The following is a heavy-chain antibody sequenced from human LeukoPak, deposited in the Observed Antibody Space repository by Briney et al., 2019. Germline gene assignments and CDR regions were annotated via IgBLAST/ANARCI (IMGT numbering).Heavy chain of an antibody. D-gene: IGHD5-18*01. CDR2: IRYDGSNT. V-gene: IGHV3-30*02. J-gene: IGHJ4*02. Sequence: GGSLRLSCAASGFTFSTYGMHWVRQAPGKGLEWVAFIRYDGSNTYYADSVKGRFTISRDNSKNTLYLEMNSLRAEDTAVYYCAKDPGYSYGTSFDYWGQGTLVTVSS. CDR3: AKDPGYSYGTSFDY. CDR1: GFTFSTYG.